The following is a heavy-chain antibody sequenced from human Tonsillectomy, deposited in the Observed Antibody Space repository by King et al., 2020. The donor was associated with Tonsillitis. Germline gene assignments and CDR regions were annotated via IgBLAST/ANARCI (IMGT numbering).Heavy chain of an antibody. V-gene: IGHV3-7*03. D-gene: IGHD4-17*01. J-gene: IGHJ4*02. CDR2: IQQDGGLK. Sequence: EVQLVESGRGLVQPGGSLRLSCAASGFTFSIYGMTWVRQAPGKGLQWVANIQQDGGLKYYVDSVKGRFTISRDNSKNSLYLQMNSLTAEDTAVYYCARGSPYGAKAGLDYWGQGTLVTVSS. CDR3: ARGSPYGAKAGLDY. CDR1: GFTFSIYG.